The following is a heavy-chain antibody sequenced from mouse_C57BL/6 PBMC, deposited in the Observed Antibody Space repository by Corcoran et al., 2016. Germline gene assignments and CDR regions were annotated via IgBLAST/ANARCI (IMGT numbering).Heavy chain of an antibody. CDR3: ARADGYCDY. CDR2: ISYDGSN. Sequence: SGPGLVKPSQSLSLTGSVTGYSITSGYYWNWIRQFPGNKLEWMGYISYDGSNNYNPSLNNRISITRDTSKNQFFLKLKSVTTEDTATYFCARADGYCDYWGQGTTLTVSS. J-gene: IGHJ2*01. V-gene: IGHV3-6*01. D-gene: IGHD2-3*01. CDR1: GYSITSGYY.